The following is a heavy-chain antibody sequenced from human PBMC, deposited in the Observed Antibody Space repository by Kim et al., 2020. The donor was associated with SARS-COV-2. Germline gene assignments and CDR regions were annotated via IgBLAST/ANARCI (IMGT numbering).Heavy chain of an antibody. CDR3: AKVRGYSSSWTTFDL. Sequence: GGSLRLSCAASGFTFDDYAMHWVRQAPGKGLEWVSGISWNSGSIGYADSVKGRFTISRDNAKNSLYLQMNSLRAEDTALYYCAKVRGYSSSWTTFDLWGRGTLVTVSS. CDR1: GFTFDDYA. D-gene: IGHD6-13*01. CDR2: ISWNSGSI. J-gene: IGHJ2*01. V-gene: IGHV3-9*01.